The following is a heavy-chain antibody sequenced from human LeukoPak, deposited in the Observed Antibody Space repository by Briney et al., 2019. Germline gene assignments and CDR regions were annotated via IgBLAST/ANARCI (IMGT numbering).Heavy chain of an antibody. J-gene: IGHJ4*02. CDR3: AKRSAESSGYFDY. CDR1: GFTFSSYA. CDR2: ISYDGSNK. Sequence: GGSLRLSCAASGFTFSSYAMHWVRQAPGKGLEGVAVISYDGSNKYYADSVKGRFTISRDNSKNTLYLQMNSLRAEDTAVYYCAKRSAESSGYFDYRGQGTLVTVSS. D-gene: IGHD6-19*01. V-gene: IGHV3-30*04.